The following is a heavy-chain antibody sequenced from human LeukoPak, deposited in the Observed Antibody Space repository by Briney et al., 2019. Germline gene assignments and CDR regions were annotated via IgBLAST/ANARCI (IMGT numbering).Heavy chain of an antibody. Sequence: SVKVSCKASGGTFSSYAISWVRQAPGQGLEWMGGIIPIFGTANYAQKSQGRVTITADESTSTAYMELSSLRSEDTAVYYCARSSYGSGNAFDIWGQGTMVTVSS. V-gene: IGHV1-69*01. D-gene: IGHD3-10*01. CDR1: GGTFSSYA. CDR3: ARSSYGSGNAFDI. J-gene: IGHJ3*02. CDR2: IIPIFGTA.